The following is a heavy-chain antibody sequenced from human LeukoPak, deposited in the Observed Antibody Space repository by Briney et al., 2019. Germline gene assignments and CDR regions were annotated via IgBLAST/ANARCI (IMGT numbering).Heavy chain of an antibody. CDR3: SRAQSGSGLGY. CDR1: GFSFADEA. D-gene: IGHD6-25*01. V-gene: IGHV3-49*03. J-gene: IGHJ4*02. Sequence: QPGRSLRLSCTTSGFSFADEALSWFRPAPGKGLEWVGFIRRKASGGSIEYAASVKGRFTISRDDSNGIAYLQMNSLRAEDTAVYYCSRAQSGSGLGYWGQGTLVTVSS. CDR2: IRRKASGGSI.